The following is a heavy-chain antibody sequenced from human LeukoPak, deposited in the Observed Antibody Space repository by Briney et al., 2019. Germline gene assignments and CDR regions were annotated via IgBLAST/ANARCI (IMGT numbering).Heavy chain of an antibody. D-gene: IGHD7-27*01. CDR2: ISPRGGGT. CDR1: GFTLSSYS. V-gene: IGHV3-23*01. CDR3: ARDLAWGAFDY. J-gene: IGHJ4*02. Sequence: GGSLRLSCAVSGFTLSSYSMKWVRQAPGKGLEWLSGISPRGGGTYYADSVKGRFTISRDDSKNTLSLQMNSLRVEDTAVYYCARDLAWGAFDYWGQGTLVTVSS.